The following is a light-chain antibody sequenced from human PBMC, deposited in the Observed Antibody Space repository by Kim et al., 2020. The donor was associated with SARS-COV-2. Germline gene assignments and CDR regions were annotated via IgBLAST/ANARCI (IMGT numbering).Light chain of an antibody. J-gene: IGLJ1*01. Sequence: RVTIFCTGSSSNIGAGYDVHWYQQLPGTAPKVLIYVNSNRPSGVPDRFSGSKSGTSASLAITGLQAEDEADYYCQSYDTSLSGFVFGPGTKVTVL. CDR3: QSYDTSLSGFV. CDR2: VNS. CDR1: SSNIGAGYD. V-gene: IGLV1-40*01.